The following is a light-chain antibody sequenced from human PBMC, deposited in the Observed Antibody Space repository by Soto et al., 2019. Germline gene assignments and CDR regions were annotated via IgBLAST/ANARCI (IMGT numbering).Light chain of an antibody. CDR3: VSFTSSTTYV. V-gene: IGLV2-14*01. J-gene: IGLJ1*01. CDR1: SSDVGGSNH. CDR2: DVT. Sequence: QSVLTQPASVSDSPGQSITISCTGTSSDVGGSNHVSWYQRHPGKAPKLMIYDVTNRPSGVSHRFSGSKSGSTASLIISGRQAEYEADYYCVSFTSSTTYVFGTGTKVTV.